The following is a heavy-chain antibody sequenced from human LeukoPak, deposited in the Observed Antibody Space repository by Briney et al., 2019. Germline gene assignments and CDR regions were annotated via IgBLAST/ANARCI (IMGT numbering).Heavy chain of an antibody. Sequence: ASVKVSCKASGCTFTSYDINWVRQATGHGLELMGWMNPNSGNTCYAQKFQGRVTMTRNASISTEYMELSSQRSEDTAVYYCARASYGGGYVVHWGQGTLVTVSS. V-gene: IGHV1-8*01. D-gene: IGHD5-12*01. CDR1: GCTFTSYD. J-gene: IGHJ5*02. CDR3: ARASYGGGYVVH. CDR2: MNPNSGNT.